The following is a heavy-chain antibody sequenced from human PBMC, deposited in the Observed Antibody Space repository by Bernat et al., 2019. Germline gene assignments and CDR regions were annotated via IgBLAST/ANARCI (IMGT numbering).Heavy chain of an antibody. CDR3: AKDKRAAAGTYGY. CDR2: ISGCGGST. CDR1: GFTFSSYA. J-gene: IGHJ4*02. V-gene: IGHV3-23*01. Sequence: EVQLLESGGGLVQPGGSLRLSCAASGFTFSSYAMSWVRQAPGKGLEWVSAISGCGGSTYYADSVKCRFTISRDNSKNTLYLQMNSLRAEDTAVYYCAKDKRAAAGTYGYWGQGTLVTVSS. D-gene: IGHD6-13*01.